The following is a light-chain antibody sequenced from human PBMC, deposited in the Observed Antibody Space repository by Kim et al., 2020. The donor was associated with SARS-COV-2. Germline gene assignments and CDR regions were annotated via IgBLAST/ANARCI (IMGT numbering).Light chain of an antibody. V-gene: IGLV2-23*02. CDR2: DVS. CDR1: SGDVGIYNL. J-gene: IGLJ2*01. CDR3: CSYAGSSTLV. Sequence: GQSITISCTGTSGDVGIYNLVSWYQQHPGKAPKFMIYDVSKRPSGVSNRFSGSKSGNTASLTISGLQAEDEADYYCCSYAGSSTLVFGGGTQLTVL.